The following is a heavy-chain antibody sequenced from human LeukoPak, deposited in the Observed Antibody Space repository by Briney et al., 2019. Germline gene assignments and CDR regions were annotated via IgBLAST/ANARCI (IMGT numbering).Heavy chain of an antibody. CDR2: IIPILGIA. J-gene: IGHJ6*02. Sequence: GASVKVSCKASGGTFSSYAISWVRQAPGQGLEWMGRIIPILGIANYAQKFQGRVTITADKSTSTAYMELSSLRSEDTAVYYCARVVKYYYYYGMDVWGQGTTVTVSS. CDR1: GGTFSSYA. CDR3: ARVVKYYYYYGMDV. V-gene: IGHV1-69*04.